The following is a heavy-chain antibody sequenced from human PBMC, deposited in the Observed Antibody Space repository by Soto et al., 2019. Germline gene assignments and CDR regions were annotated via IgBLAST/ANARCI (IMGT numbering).Heavy chain of an antibody. J-gene: IGHJ6*01. D-gene: IGHD4-17*01. Sequence: VQLLESGGGLVQPGGSLRLACTASGFTFNHYAMSWVRQAPGKGLEWVSAVSGRGGSTKYADSVKGRFIISRGNSNSTLYLQMDSLRGEDTAVYYCAKDSTVTTSLFFYYYGFDVWGQGTTVTVSS. CDR3: AKDSTVTTSLFFYYYGFDV. CDR2: VSGRGGST. CDR1: GFTFNHYA. V-gene: IGHV3-23*01.